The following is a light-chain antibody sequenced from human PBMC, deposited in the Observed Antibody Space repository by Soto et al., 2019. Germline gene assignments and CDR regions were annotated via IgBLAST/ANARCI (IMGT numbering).Light chain of an antibody. CDR2: DAS. CDR3: QKCDYLPI. J-gene: IGKJ3*01. V-gene: IGKV1-33*01. CDR1: HDITSY. Sequence: DIQMTQSPSSLSASVGDRVTITCQASHDITSYLNWYQHKPGKAPKLLIYDASILEAGVPSRFSGSGSGTHFTFSISSLQPEDVATYYCQKCDYLPIFGLGTTVDFK.